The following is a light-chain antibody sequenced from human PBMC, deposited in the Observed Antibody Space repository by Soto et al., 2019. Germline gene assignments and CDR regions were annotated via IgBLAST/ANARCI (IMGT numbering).Light chain of an antibody. CDR1: QIVSSSY. J-gene: IGKJ1*01. CDR3: QQYGRT. CDR2: GAS. Sequence: EIVLTQSPGTLSLSPGERATLSCRASQIVSSSYLAWYQQKPGQAPRLLIYGASSRATGIPDRFSGSGSGTDFTRTISRLEPEDFAVYYCQQYGRTFGQGTKVEIK. V-gene: IGKV3-20*01.